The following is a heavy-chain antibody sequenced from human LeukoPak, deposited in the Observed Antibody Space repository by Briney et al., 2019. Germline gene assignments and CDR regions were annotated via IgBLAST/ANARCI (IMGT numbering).Heavy chain of an antibody. CDR3: ARAEGYSSGWYDY. CDR1: GFTFDDYA. V-gene: IGHV3-9*01. CDR2: ISWNSGSI. J-gene: IGHJ4*02. D-gene: IGHD6-19*01. Sequence: PGGSLRLSCATSGFTFDDYAMHWVRQAPGKGLEWVSGISWNSGSIGFADSVKGRFTISRDNAKNSLYLQMNSPRPEDTALYYGARAEGYSSGWYDYWGQGTLVTVSS.